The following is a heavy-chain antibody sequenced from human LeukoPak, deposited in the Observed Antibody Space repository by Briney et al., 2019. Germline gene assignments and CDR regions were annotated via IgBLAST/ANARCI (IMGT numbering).Heavy chain of an antibody. J-gene: IGHJ6*03. CDR1: GGSFSGYY. CDR2: INHSGST. Sequence: SETLSLTCAVYGGSFSGYYWSWIRQPPGKGLEWIGEINHSGSTNYNPSLKSRVTISVDTSKNQFSLKLSSVTAADTAVYYCARGDLGYCSGGSCYSGDYYYMDVWGKGTTVTVSS. D-gene: IGHD2-15*01. V-gene: IGHV4-34*01. CDR3: ARGDLGYCSGGSCYSGDYYYMDV.